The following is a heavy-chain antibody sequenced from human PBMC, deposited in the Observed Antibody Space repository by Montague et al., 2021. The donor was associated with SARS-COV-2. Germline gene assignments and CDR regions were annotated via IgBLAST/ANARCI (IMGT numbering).Heavy chain of an antibody. V-gene: IGHV4-34*01. CDR3: ARMRAVLLWFGESTYFDY. D-gene: IGHD3-10*01. J-gene: IGHJ4*02. CDR2: KKNSGNT. Sequence: KKNSGNTHXNPSLKSLVTISVDTSKNQFSLKLSSVPAADTAVYYCARMRAVLLWFGESTYFDYWGQGTRVTVSS.